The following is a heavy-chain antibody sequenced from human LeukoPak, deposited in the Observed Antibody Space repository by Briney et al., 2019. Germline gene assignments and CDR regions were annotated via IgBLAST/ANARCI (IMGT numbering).Heavy chain of an antibody. CDR1: GFTFSGYA. V-gene: IGHV3-30-3*01. J-gene: IGHJ3*02. CDR2: ISYDGSNK. D-gene: IGHD6-19*01. Sequence: GGSLRLSCAASGFTFSGYAMHWVRQAPGKGLEWVAVISYDGSNKNYADSVKGRFTISRDNSKNTLYLQMNSLRAEDTAVYYCARWGQQGSGWYRGAHDAFDIWGRGTMVTVSS. CDR3: ARWGQQGSGWYRGAHDAFDI.